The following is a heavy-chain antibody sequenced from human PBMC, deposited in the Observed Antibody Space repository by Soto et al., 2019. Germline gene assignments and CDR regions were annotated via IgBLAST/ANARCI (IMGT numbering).Heavy chain of an antibody. CDR2: INLGGIT. D-gene: IGHD3-9*01. V-gene: IGHV4-34*01. CDR3: ARAASPYFDLLSAFHP. CDR1: GGSFNDYF. J-gene: IGHJ5*02. Sequence: PSETLSLTXAVYGGSFNDYFWSWIRQTPGKGLEWIWEINLGGITKLKPSLRSRVNISLDTSKKQFSLRLTSLSAADTAVYFCARAASPYFDLLSAFHPWGQGTLVTVSS.